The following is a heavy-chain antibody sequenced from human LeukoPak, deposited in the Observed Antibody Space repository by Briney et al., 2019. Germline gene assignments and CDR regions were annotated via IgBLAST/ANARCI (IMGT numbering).Heavy chain of an antibody. CDR3: AKDRRSDYGGRRGYYFDY. CDR2: IVGSGGNPYSDEST. D-gene: IGHD4-23*01. CDR1: GFTFDDYG. Sequence: GGSLRLSCAASGFTFDDYGMSWVRQAPGKGLEWVSAIVGSGGNPYSDESTYYADSVKGRFTISRDNSKNTLYLQMNSLRAEDTAVYYCAKDRRSDYGGRRGYYFDYWGQGTPVTVSS. V-gene: IGHV3-23*01. J-gene: IGHJ4*02.